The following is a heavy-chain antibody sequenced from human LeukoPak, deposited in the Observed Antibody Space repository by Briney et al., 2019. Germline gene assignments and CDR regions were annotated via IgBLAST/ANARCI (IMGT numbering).Heavy chain of an antibody. CDR1: GYTFTGYY. D-gene: IGHD3-22*01. Sequence: ASVKVSCKASGYTFTGYYMHWVRQAPGQGLEWMGWINPNSGSTNYAQKFQGRVTMTRDTSISTAYMELSRVGSDDTAWYYCGRWVDSSGYYGYFDYWGQGTLVTVSS. CDR3: GRWVDSSGYYGYFDY. CDR2: INPNSGST. V-gene: IGHV1-2*02. J-gene: IGHJ4*02.